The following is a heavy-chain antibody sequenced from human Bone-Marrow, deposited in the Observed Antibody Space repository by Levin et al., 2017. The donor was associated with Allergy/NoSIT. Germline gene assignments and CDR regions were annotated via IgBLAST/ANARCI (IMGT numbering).Heavy chain of an antibody. D-gene: IGHD2-8*01. Sequence: SCAASGFTFSSYWMSWVRQAPGKGLEWVANIKQDGSEKYYVDSVKGRFTISRDNAKNSLYLQMNSLRAEDTAVYYCARTAVKTKGYYMDVWGKGTTVTVSS. CDR2: IKQDGSEK. V-gene: IGHV3-7*01. CDR1: GFTFSSYW. J-gene: IGHJ6*03. CDR3: ARTAVKTKGYYMDV.